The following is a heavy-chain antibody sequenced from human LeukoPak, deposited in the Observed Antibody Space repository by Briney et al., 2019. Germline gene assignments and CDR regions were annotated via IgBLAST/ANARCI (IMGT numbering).Heavy chain of an antibody. D-gene: IGHD3-9*01. CDR1: GFTFSSYI. CDR2: ISTSSGTT. J-gene: IGHJ6*02. Sequence: PGGSLRLSCAASGFTFSSYIMNWVRQAPGKGLEWVSYISTSSGTTFYADSVKGRFTISRDNAKNTLFLQMNSLRADDTAVYYCARDKTYYDPLTGYFYYGMDVWGQGTTVTVSS. V-gene: IGHV3-48*04. CDR3: ARDKTYYDPLTGYFYYGMDV.